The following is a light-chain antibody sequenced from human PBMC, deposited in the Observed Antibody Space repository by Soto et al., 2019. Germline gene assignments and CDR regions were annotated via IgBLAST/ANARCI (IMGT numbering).Light chain of an antibody. CDR3: LQYHNSCA. J-gene: IGKJ1*01. V-gene: IGKV1-5*01. CDR2: DAS. CDR1: QSSSSW. Sequence: IRITSCRAAVSEYLGNRVTIPCRASQSSSSWLAWYQQKPGKAPKLLIYDASSLESGVPSRFSGSGSETEFTLTSSSLEAEDFTDYSWLQYHNSCAFGQGTKVDIK.